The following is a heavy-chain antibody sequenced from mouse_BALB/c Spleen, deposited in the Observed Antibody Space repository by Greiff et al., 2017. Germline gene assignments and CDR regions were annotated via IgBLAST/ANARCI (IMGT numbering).Heavy chain of an antibody. CDR3: ARYYEAMDY. V-gene: IGHV1-63*02. Sequence: VKLVESGAELVRPGTSVKISCKASGYTFTNYWLGWVKQRPGHGLEWIGDIYPGGGYTNYNEKFKGKATLTADTSSSTAYMQLSSLTSEDSAVYFCARYYEAMDYWGQGTSVTVSS. J-gene: IGHJ4*01. CDR1: GYTFTNYW. CDR2: IYPGGGYT. D-gene: IGHD2-4*01.